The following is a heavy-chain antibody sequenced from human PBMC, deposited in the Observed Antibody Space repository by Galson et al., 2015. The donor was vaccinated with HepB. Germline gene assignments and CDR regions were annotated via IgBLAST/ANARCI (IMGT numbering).Heavy chain of an antibody. J-gene: IGHJ4*02. CDR1: GFTFSSYA. D-gene: IGHD6-19*01. Sequence: SLRLSCAASGFTFSSYAMHWVRQAPGKGLEWVAVISYDGSNKYYADSVKGRFTISRDNSKNTLYLQMNSLRAEDTAVYYCARGEETGYSSGWYNRRGFDYWGQGTLVTVSS. CDR3: ARGEETGYSSGWYNRRGFDY. CDR2: ISYDGSNK. V-gene: IGHV3-30-3*01.